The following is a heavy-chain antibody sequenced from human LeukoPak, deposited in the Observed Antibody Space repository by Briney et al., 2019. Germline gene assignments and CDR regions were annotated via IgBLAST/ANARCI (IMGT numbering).Heavy chain of an antibody. D-gene: IGHD5-18*01. CDR2: ISYSEST. J-gene: IGHJ4*02. CDR3: ARLKYNYGPFDY. V-gene: IGHV4-59*08. CDR1: GGSISSHY. Sequence: PSETLSLTCTVSGGSISSHYWSWIRQPPGEGLEWIGYISYSESTNYNPSLKSRVPISADTSKNQFSLKLSSVTGADTAVYYCARLKYNYGPFDYWGQATLVTVSS.